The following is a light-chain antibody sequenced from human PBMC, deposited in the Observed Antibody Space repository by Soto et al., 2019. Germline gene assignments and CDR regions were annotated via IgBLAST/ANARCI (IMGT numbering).Light chain of an antibody. CDR1: QSVSSN. Sequence: EIVMTQSPATLSVSPGERATLSCRASQSVSSNLAWYQQRPGQAPRLLIYDASRRATGIPDRFSGSGSGTDFTLTIGGLETEDFAVYYCQQYGSSSWTFGQGTKVDIK. CDR3: QQYGSSSWT. V-gene: IGKV3-20*01. CDR2: DAS. J-gene: IGKJ1*01.